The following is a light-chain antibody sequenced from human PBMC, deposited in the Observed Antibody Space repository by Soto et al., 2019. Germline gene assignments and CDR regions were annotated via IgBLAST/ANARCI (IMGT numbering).Light chain of an antibody. V-gene: IGLV1-44*01. CDR2: SNN. J-gene: IGLJ1*01. CDR1: SSNIGSNT. CDR3: AAWDDSLNGYV. Sequence: QSVLTQPPSASGTPGQRVTISCSGSSSNIGSNTVNWYQQLPGTAPKLLIYSNNQRPSGVPDRFSGSKSGTSASLDNSGHQFEDEADYYCAAWDDSLNGYVFGTGTKV.